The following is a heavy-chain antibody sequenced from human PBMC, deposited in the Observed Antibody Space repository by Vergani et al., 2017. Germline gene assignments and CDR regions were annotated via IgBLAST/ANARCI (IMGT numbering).Heavy chain of an antibody. V-gene: IGHV3-74*01. D-gene: IGHD1-26*01. Sequence: VQLVESGGGLVQPGGSLRLSCTASGFTFSNYWMQWVRQAPGKGLMWVSRINSDGDSTSYADSVKGRFTISRDNAKNTLYLQMDSLRAEDTAVYYCANDGWELLDYFYYMDVWGKGTTVTVSS. CDR1: GFTFSNYW. J-gene: IGHJ6*03. CDR3: ANDGWELLDYFYYMDV. CDR2: INSDGDST.